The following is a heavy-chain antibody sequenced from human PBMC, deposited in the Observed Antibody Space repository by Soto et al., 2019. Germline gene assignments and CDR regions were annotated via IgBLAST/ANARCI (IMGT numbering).Heavy chain of an antibody. J-gene: IGHJ6*02. CDR3: ARTSVVRWEYYCYSYGMDV. Sequence: SETLSLTCAVYGGSFSGYYWSWIRQPPGKGLEWIGEINHSGSTNYNPSLKSRVTISVDTSKNQFSLKRSSVTAADNAVYYCARTSVVRWEYYCYSYGMDVWGQGTTVTVSS. V-gene: IGHV4-34*01. CDR2: INHSGST. D-gene: IGHD2-15*01. CDR1: GGSFSGYY.